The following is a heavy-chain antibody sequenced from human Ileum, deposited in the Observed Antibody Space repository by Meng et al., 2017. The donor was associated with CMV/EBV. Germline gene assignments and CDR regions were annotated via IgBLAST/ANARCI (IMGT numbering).Heavy chain of an antibody. CDR3: ATDTSSNTPMDV. J-gene: IGHJ6*02. Sequence: GGSLRLSCAASGFIVTNSYMTWVRQAPGKGLEWVSGTYRGGGTYYGDSAKGRFTISRDNSKNTLYLQMNSLRVEDTAVYYCATDTSSNTPMDVWGQGTTVTVSS. D-gene: IGHD2-2*01. CDR1: GFIVTNSY. CDR2: TYRGGGT. V-gene: IGHV3-53*01.